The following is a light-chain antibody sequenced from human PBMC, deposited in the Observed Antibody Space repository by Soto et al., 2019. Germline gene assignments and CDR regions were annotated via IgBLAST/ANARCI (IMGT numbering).Light chain of an antibody. J-gene: IGKJ3*01. CDR1: QDISNY. V-gene: IGKV1-33*01. CDR2: AAY. CDR3: QQYDNLPPFT. Sequence: DLQMTQSPSSLSASVGDRVTITCQASQDISNYLNWYQQKPGKAPKLLIYAAYNLETGVPSRFSGSVSGTDFTFTISSLQPEDIATYYCQQYDNLPPFTFGPGTKVDIK.